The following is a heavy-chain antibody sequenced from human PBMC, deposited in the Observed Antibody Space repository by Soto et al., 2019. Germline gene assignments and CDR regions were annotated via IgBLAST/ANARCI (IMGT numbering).Heavy chain of an antibody. CDR3: ARDRWLRYSGYDWHFDY. Sequence: EVQLVESGGGLVQPGRSLRLSCAAFGFTFEDSAMHWIRQTPGKGLEWVAGINWNSGSVGYADSVKGRFTISRDNAKNSVDLQMKSLRAEDTAVYYCARDRWLRYSGYDWHFDYWGQGTLVTVSS. CDR1: GFTFEDSA. D-gene: IGHD5-12*01. V-gene: IGHV3-9*01. CDR2: INWNSGSV. J-gene: IGHJ4*02.